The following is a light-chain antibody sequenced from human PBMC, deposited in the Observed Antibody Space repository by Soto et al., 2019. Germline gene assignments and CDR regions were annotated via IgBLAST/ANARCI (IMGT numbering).Light chain of an antibody. J-gene: IGKJ1*01. Sequence: DIQMTQSPSSLSASVGDRVTITCRASQGISNYLAWYQQKPGKVPELLIYGASTLQSGVPSRFSGSGSGTDFTLTITNLQPEDLGSYYCQRYGSAPWTFGQGTKVEIK. CDR3: QRYGSAPWT. V-gene: IGKV1-27*01. CDR2: GAS. CDR1: QGISNY.